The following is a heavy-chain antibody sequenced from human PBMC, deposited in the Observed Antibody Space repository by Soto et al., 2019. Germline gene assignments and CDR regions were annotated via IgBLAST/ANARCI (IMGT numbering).Heavy chain of an antibody. D-gene: IGHD3-10*01. CDR1: GFTFSSYS. V-gene: IGHV3-21*01. J-gene: IGHJ3*02. CDR3: ARIDTMVRGEAFDI. CDR2: ISSSSSYI. Sequence: GGSLRLSCAASGFTFSSYSMNWVRQAPGKGLEWVSSISSSSSYIYCADSVKGRFTISRDNAKNSLYLQMNSLRAEDTAVYYCARIDTMVRGEAFDIWGQGTMVTVSS.